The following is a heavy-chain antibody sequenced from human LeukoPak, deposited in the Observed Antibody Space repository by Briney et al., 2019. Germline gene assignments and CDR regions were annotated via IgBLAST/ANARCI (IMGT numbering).Heavy chain of an antibody. CDR3: AKDRYCDWLSRFDP. D-gene: IGHD3-9*01. CDR2: ISGSGGST. J-gene: IGHJ5*02. Sequence: GGSLRLSCAASGFIFSSYAMSWVRQAPGKGLEWVSAISGSGGSTYYGDSVKGRFTISRDNCKNTLYLQMNSLRAEDTAVYSCAKDRYCDWLSRFDPWGQRTLVAVSS. CDR1: GFIFSSYA. V-gene: IGHV3-23*01.